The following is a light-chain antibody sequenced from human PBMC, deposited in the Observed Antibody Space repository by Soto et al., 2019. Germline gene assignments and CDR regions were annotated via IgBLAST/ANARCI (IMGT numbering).Light chain of an antibody. CDR2: EVS. Sequence: QSALTQPPSASGSPGQSVTISCTGTSSDVDDYKYVSWYQHHPGKAPKLMIYMISEVSKRPSGVPDRFSGSKSGNTASLTVSGLQPEDEADYYCSSYGVSTVVFGGGTKLTVL. J-gene: IGLJ2*01. CDR3: SSYGVSTVV. CDR1: SSDVDDYKY. V-gene: IGLV2-8*01.